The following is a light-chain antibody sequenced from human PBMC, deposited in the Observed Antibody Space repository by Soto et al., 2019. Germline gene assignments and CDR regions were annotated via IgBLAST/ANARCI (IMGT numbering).Light chain of an antibody. J-gene: IGLJ1*01. Sequence: QSALTQPASVSGSPGQSITISCTGTSSDVGGYNYVSWYQQHPGKAPKLMIYEVSNRPSGGSNRFSGSKSGNTASLTISGLQAEDEADYYRSSYTSSSPYVFGTGTKLTVL. CDR1: SSDVGGYNY. CDR3: SSYTSSSPYV. CDR2: EVS. V-gene: IGLV2-14*01.